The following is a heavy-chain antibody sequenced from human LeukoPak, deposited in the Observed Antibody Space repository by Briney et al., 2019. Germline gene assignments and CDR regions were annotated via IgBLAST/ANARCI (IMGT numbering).Heavy chain of an antibody. V-gene: IGHV1-18*01. Sequence: ASVKVSCKASGYTFTSYGITWVRQAPGQGLEWMGWISAYNGNTNYAQKVQGRVTMTRDTSTSTVYMELRSLKSDDTAVYYCARGLDSGSLPLGTFEIWGQGTMVTVSS. CDR3: ARGLDSGSLPLGTFEI. CDR2: ISAYNGNT. J-gene: IGHJ3*02. D-gene: IGHD1-26*01. CDR1: GYTFTSYG.